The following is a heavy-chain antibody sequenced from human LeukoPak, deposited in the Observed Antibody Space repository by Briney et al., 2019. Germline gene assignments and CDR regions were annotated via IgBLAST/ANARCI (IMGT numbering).Heavy chain of an antibody. V-gene: IGHV4-59*01. CDR1: GGSISSYY. Sequence: SETLSLTCTVSGGSISSYYWSWIRQPPGKGLEWIGYIYYSGSTNYNPSLKSRVTISVDTSKNQFSLKLSSVTAADTAVYYCARVYDGGGYSYGYPPLRAFDIWGQGTMVTVSS. CDR2: IYYSGST. D-gene: IGHD5-18*01. CDR3: ARVYDGGGYSYGYPPLRAFDI. J-gene: IGHJ3*02.